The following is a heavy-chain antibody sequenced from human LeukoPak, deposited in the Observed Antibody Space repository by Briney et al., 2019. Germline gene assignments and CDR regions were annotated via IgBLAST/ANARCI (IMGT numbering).Heavy chain of an antibody. CDR2: INPSGGST. CDR3: ARANSSSWSTFDY. J-gene: IGHJ4*02. V-gene: IGHV1-46*01. CDR1: GYTFTSYG. D-gene: IGHD6-13*01. Sequence: ASVKVSCKASGYTFTSYGISWVRQAPGQGLEWMGIINPSGGSTSYAQKFQGRVTMTRDMSTSTVYMELSSLRSEDTAVYYCARANSSSWSTFDYWGQGTLVTVSS.